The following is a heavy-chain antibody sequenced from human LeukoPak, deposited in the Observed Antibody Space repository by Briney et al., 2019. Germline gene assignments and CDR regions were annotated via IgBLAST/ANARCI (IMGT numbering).Heavy chain of an antibody. CDR2: INPSGGST. CDR1: GYTFTSYY. J-gene: IGHJ4*02. CDR3: ARNVGGHSSGWYYFDY. D-gene: IGHD6-19*01. Sequence: GASVKVSCKASGYTFTSYYMHWVRQAPEQGLEWMGIINPSGGSTSYAQKFQGRVTMTRDTSTSTVYMELSSLRSEDTAVYYCARNVGGHSSGWYYFDYWGQGTLVTVSS. V-gene: IGHV1-46*01.